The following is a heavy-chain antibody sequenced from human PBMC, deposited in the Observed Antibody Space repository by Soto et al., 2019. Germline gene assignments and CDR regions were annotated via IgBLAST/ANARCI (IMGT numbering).Heavy chain of an antibody. D-gene: IGHD6-25*01. J-gene: IGHJ4*02. CDR1: GYSFTIYW. V-gene: IGHV5-51*01. CDR2: IYPGDSET. CDR3: ARLQAAARDNELTIDY. Sequence: GESLKISCKGSGYSFTIYWIAWVRQLPGKGLEWMGIIYPGDSETRYSPSFQGQVTISADKSINTAYLQWSSLRASDTAMYYCARLQAAARDNELTIDYWGQTILITAYS.